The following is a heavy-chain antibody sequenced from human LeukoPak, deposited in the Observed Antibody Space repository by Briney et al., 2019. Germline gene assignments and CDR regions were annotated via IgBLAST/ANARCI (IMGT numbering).Heavy chain of an antibody. V-gene: IGHV3-23*01. D-gene: IGHD3-22*01. CDR3: AKVPHSSGYYYPFDY. CDR1: GFTFSSYA. CDR2: ISGSGGST. Sequence: GGSLRLSCAASGFTFSSYAMSWVRQAPGKGLEWVSAISGSGGSTYYADSVKGRFTISRDNSKNTLYLQMNSLRAEDTAVYYCAKVPHSSGYYYPFDYWGQGTLVTVSS. J-gene: IGHJ4*02.